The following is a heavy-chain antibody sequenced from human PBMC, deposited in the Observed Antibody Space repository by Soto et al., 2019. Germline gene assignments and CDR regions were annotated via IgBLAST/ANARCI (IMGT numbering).Heavy chain of an antibody. CDR1: GGSISSGDYY. D-gene: IGHD2-2*01. CDR2: IYYSGST. CDR3: ARDLGYGISTSCYPEGWFDP. Sequence: QVQLQESGPGLVKPSQTLSLTCTVSGGSISSGDYYWSWIRQPPGKGLEWIGYIYYSGSTYYNPSLKSRVTISVDTSKNQSSRRLSSVTAADTAVYYCARDLGYGISTSCYPEGWFDPWGQGTLVTVSS. V-gene: IGHV4-30-4*01. J-gene: IGHJ5*02.